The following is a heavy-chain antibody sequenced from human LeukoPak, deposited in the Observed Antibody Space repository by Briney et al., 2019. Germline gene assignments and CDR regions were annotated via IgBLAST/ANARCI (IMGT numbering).Heavy chain of an antibody. V-gene: IGHV4-61*02. CDR3: ARVGAASAYYYYYMDV. D-gene: IGHD6-25*01. J-gene: IGHJ6*03. CDR1: GGSISSGSYY. CDR2: IYTSGST. Sequence: PSQTLSLTCTVSGGSISSGSYYWSWIRQPAGKGLEWIGRIYTSGSTNYNPSLKSRVTISVDTSKNQFSLKLSSVTAADTAVYYCARVGAASAYYYYYMDVWGKGTTVTVSS.